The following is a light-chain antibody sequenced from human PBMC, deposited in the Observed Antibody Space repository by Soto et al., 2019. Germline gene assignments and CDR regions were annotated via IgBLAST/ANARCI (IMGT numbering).Light chain of an antibody. CDR1: SSNIGGNS. V-gene: IGLV1-51*01. J-gene: IGLJ1*01. CDR2: DDN. Sequence: QSVLTQPPSVSAAPGQKVTISCSGSSSNIGGNSVSWYQQLLGTAPKLLIYDDNKRPSGIPDRFSGSKSGTSATLGITGLQTGDEADYYCGSWDSSLSAYVFGTGTKVTVL. CDR3: GSWDSSLSAYV.